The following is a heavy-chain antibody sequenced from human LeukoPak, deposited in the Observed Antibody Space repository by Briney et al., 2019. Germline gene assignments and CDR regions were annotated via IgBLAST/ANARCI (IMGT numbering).Heavy chain of an antibody. D-gene: IGHD3-10*01. CDR2: IYHSGST. CDR1: GYSITSGHY. V-gene: IGHV4-38-2*02. Sequence: SETLSLTCTVSGYSITSGHYWGWIRQPPGKGLEWIGSIYHSGSTYYNPSLKSRVTISVDTSESQFSLRLNSVTAADTAVYYCARDADPTAYYGSGSSIDYWGQGTLVTVSS. CDR3: ARDADPTAYYGSGSSIDY. J-gene: IGHJ4*02.